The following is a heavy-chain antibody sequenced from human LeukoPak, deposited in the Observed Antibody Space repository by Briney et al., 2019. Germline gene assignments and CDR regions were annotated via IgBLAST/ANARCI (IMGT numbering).Heavy chain of an antibody. J-gene: IGHJ2*01. CDR2: IIPILGIA. CDR1: GGTFSSYA. V-gene: IGHV1-69*04. CDR3: ARGRGRLLDWYFDL. Sequence: PWASVKVSCKASGGTFSSYAISWVRQAPGQGLEWMGRIIPILGIANYAQKFQGRVTITADKSTSTAYMELSSLRSEDTAVYYCARGRGRLLDWYFDLWGRGTLVTVSS. D-gene: IGHD1-26*01.